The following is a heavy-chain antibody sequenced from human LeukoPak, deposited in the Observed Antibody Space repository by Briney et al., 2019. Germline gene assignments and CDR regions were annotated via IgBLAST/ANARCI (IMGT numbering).Heavy chain of an antibody. Sequence: SQTLSLTCTVSGGSISSRGYYWSWIRQHPGKGLEWIGYISYSGNTYYNPSLNSRVTISGDPSKNQFSLKLSSVTAADTAVYYCASLYDYKFDYWGPGTLVTVSS. V-gene: IGHV4-31*03. D-gene: IGHD4-11*01. J-gene: IGHJ4*02. CDR3: ASLYDYKFDY. CDR2: ISYSGNT. CDR1: GGSISSRGYY.